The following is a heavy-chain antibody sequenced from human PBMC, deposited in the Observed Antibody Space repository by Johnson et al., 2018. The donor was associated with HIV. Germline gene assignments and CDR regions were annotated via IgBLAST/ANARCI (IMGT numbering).Heavy chain of an antibody. CDR1: GFTFSSYW. CDR2: INSDGSST. Sequence: VQLVESGGGLVKPGGSLRLSCAASGFTFSSYWMHWVRQAPGKGLVWVSRINSDGSSTIYAASVTGRFTISRDNSKNTMYLQMSSLRPEDTAVYYCARDGRDLLTRGSFDVWGQGTMVTVSS. D-gene: IGHD3-16*01. V-gene: IGHV3-74*01. CDR3: ARDGRDLLTRGSFDV. J-gene: IGHJ3*01.